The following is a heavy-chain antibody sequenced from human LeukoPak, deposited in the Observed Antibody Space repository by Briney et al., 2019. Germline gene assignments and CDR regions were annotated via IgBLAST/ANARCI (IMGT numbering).Heavy chain of an antibody. V-gene: IGHV3-74*03. Sequence: GGSLRLSCAASGFTLSSYWMHWVRQAPGKGLEWVSRINTDGRSTTYADSVKGRFTISRDNAKNTVYLQMNSLKTEDTAVYYCTTQAARSPGYWGQGTLVTVSS. CDR2: INTDGRST. J-gene: IGHJ4*02. CDR1: GFTLSSYW. D-gene: IGHD6-6*01. CDR3: TTQAARSPGY.